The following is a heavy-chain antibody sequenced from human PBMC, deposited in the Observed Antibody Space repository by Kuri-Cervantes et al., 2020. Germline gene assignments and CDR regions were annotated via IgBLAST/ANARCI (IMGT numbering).Heavy chain of an antibody. V-gene: IGHV3-21*04. CDR3: AKEGDKTTVTIDY. CDR2: ISSSGSDNT. J-gene: IGHJ4*02. D-gene: IGHD4-17*01. CDR1: GFTFSSHN. Sequence: GESLKISCAASGFTFSSHNMNWVRQAPGKGLEWVSFISSSGSDNTYYAHSVKGRFTISRDNSKNTLYLQMNGLRAEDTAVYYCAKEGDKTTVTIDYWGQGTLVTVSS.